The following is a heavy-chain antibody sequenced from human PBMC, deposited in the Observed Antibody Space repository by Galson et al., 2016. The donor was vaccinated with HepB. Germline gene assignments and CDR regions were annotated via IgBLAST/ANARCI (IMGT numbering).Heavy chain of an antibody. J-gene: IGHJ4*02. CDR3: TRVQIDRQTIFDH. CDR2: IGQDGSEK. D-gene: IGHD3-3*01. CDR1: GFTFSAHY. Sequence: SLRLSCAASGFTFSAHYMSWIRQAPGKGLEWVANIGQDGSEKYYVDSVKGRFSISRDNARNSLYLQMNSLRAEDTAVYYCTRVQIDRQTIFDHWGQGTLVTVSS. V-gene: IGHV3-7*04.